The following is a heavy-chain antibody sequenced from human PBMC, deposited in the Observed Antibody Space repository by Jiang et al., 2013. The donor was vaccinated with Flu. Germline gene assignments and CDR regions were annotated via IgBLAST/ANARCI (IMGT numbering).Heavy chain of an antibody. CDR2: IYSSGNT. Sequence: GLVKPSETLSLTCTVSGGSISSFYWSWIRQPPGKGLEWIGYIYSSGNTRYNPSLKSRVTTSVDTSKNEFSLRLTSVTAADTAVYYCARQGYFDRSGYSLDYWGRGTLVTVSS. V-gene: IGHV4-59*08. CDR1: GGSISSFY. CDR3: ARQGYFDRSGYSLDY. J-gene: IGHJ4*02. D-gene: IGHD3-22*01.